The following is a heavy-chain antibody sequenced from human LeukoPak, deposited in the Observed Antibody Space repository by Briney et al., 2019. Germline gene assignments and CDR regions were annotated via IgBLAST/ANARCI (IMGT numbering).Heavy chain of an antibody. Sequence: ASVKVSCKASGYTFTSYCMHWVRQAPGQGLEWMGIINPSGGSTSYAQKFQGRVTMTRDTSTSTVYMELSRLRSDDTAVYYCARRQIIAAALDYWGQGTLVTVSS. CDR3: ARRQIIAAALDY. D-gene: IGHD6-13*01. V-gene: IGHV1-46*01. J-gene: IGHJ4*02. CDR1: GYTFTSYC. CDR2: INPSGGST.